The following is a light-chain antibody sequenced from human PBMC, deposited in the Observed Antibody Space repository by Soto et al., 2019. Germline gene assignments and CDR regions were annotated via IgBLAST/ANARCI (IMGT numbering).Light chain of an antibody. J-gene: IGLJ2*01. Sequence: QSVLTQPASVSGSPGQSIIISCTGTSSDVGGYNYVSWYQQHPGKAPKLMIYEVRNRPSGVSNRFSGSKSGNTASLTISGLQAEDEADYYCSSYTSSNTVVFGGGTKLTVL. V-gene: IGLV2-14*01. CDR2: EVR. CDR3: SSYTSSNTVV. CDR1: SSDVGGYNY.